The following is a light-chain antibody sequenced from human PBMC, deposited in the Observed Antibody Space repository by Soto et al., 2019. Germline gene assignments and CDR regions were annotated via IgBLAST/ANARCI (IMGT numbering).Light chain of an antibody. CDR1: QSISSY. CDR3: QQRDT. J-gene: IGKJ2*01. V-gene: IGKV1-39*01. Sequence: DIQMTQSPSSLSASVGDRVTITCRASQSISSYLNWYQQKPGKAPKLLIYAASSLQSGVPSRFSGSGSGTDFTLTISSLQPEDFATYYCQQRDTFGQGTKLEIK. CDR2: AAS.